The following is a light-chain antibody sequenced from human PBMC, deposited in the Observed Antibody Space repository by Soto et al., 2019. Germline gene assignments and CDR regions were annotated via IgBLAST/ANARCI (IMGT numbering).Light chain of an antibody. V-gene: IGKV3-20*01. CDR1: QSLSSN. CDR3: QQFGKSRWT. CDR2: GAS. Sequence: IRVTQSPSTVCAYPGERATLSCRASQSLSSNLAWYQQKPGQAPRLLIYGASSRATGIPDRFSGSGSGTDFTLTISRLEPEDFAVYFCQQFGKSRWTFGQGTKVDI. J-gene: IGKJ1*01.